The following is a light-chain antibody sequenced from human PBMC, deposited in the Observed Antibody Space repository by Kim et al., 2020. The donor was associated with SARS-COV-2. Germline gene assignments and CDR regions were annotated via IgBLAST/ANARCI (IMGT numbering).Light chain of an antibody. V-gene: IGLV3-19*01. CDR1: SLRSYY. Sequence: VGQTVRITCQGDSLRSYYASWYQQKPGQAPVLVIYGKNNRPSGIPDRFSGSSSGNTASLTITGDQAEDEADYYCNSRDSSGNHLVFGGGTQLTVL. CDR3: NSRDSSGNHLV. J-gene: IGLJ3*02. CDR2: GKN.